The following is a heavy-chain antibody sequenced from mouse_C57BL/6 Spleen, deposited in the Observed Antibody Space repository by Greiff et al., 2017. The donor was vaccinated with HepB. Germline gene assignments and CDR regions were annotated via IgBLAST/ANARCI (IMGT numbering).Heavy chain of an antibody. CDR2: IDPETGGT. Sequence: VQLQQSGAELVRPGASVTLSCKASGYTFTDYEMHWVKQTPVHGLEWIGAIDPETGGTAYNQKFKGKAILTADKSSSTAYMELRSLTSEDSAVYYCTRLGTNYFDYWGQGTTLTVSA. V-gene: IGHV1-15*01. CDR3: TRLGTNYFDY. J-gene: IGHJ2*01. CDR1: GYTFTDYE. D-gene: IGHD2-14*01.